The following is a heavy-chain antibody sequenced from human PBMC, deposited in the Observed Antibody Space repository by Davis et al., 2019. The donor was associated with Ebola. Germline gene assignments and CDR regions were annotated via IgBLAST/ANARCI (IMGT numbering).Heavy chain of an antibody. CDR3: ARSDIVVVPAAILPGYYYYMDV. D-gene: IGHD2-2*02. CDR1: GGSISSYY. J-gene: IGHJ6*03. Sequence: PSETLSLTCTVSGGSISSYYWSWIRQPPGKGLEWIGYIYYSGSTNYNPSLKSRVTISVDTSKNQFSLKLSSVTAADTAVYYCARSDIVVVPAAILPGYYYYMDVWGKGTTVTVSS. CDR2: IYYSGST. V-gene: IGHV4-59*01.